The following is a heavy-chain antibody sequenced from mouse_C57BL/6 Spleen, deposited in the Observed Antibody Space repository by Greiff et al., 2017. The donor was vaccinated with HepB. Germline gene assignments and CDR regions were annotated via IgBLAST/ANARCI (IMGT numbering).Heavy chain of an antibody. V-gene: IGHV10-1*01. CDR1: GFSFNTYA. Sequence: VQLKESGGGLVQPKGSLKLSCAASGFSFNTYAMNWVRQAPGKGLEWVARIRSKSNNYATYYADSVKDRFTISRDDSESMLYLQMNNLKTEDTAMYYCVRSFYYGSSYDWYFDVWGTGTTVTVSS. CDR3: VRSFYYGSSYDWYFDV. D-gene: IGHD1-1*01. J-gene: IGHJ1*03. CDR2: IRSKSNNYAT.